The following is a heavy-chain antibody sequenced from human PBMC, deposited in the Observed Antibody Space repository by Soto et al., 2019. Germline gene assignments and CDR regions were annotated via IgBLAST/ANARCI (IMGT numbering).Heavy chain of an antibody. CDR2: ISYNGSDK. CDR3: AAHGSGNSFFFYC. D-gene: IGHD3-10*01. Sequence: HPGGSLRLSCVASGFTFSGYAMHWVRQAPGKGLEWVAVISYNGSDKYYGDSVQCCFNLSRDNSEHTVYLQMTSRVDDDTALYYCAAHGSGNSFFFYCWGQGALVNGSS. V-gene: IGHV3-30-3*01. J-gene: IGHJ4*02. CDR1: GFTFSGYA.